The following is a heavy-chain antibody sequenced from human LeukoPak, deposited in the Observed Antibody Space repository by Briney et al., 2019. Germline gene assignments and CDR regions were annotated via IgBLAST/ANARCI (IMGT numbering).Heavy chain of an antibody. CDR3: AREGAVAGKGIDY. CDR2: ISSSSSYI. CDR1: GFTFSSYS. D-gene: IGHD6-19*01. V-gene: IGHV3-21*01. Sequence: PGGSLRLSCAASGFTFSSYSMNWVRQAPGKGLEWVSSISSSSSYIYYADSVKGRLTISRGNAKNSLYLQMNSLRAEDTAVYYCAREGAVAGKGIDYWGQGTLVTVSS. J-gene: IGHJ4*02.